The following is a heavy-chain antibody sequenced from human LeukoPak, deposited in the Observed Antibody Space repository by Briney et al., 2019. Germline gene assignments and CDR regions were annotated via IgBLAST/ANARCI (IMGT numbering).Heavy chain of an antibody. CDR3: ARALDY. CDR2: ISYDGSNK. J-gene: IGHJ4*02. V-gene: IGHV3-30-3*01. Sequence: GGSLRLSCAASGFTFSSYAMHWVRQAPGKGLEWVAVISYDGSNKYYADSVRGRFTISRDNSKDTLYLQMNSLRAEDTAVYYCARALDYWGQGTLVTVSS. CDR1: GFTFSSYA.